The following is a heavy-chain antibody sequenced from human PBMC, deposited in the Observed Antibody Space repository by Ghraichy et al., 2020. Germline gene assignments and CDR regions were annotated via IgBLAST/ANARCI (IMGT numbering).Heavy chain of an antibody. Sequence: GESLNISCAASGFTFSSYGMHWVRQAPGKGLEWVAVISYDGSNKYYADSVKGRFTISRDNSKNTLYLQMNSLRAEDTAVYYCAKDLQQLYRRFSYMDVWGKGTTVTVSS. D-gene: IGHD6-13*01. V-gene: IGHV3-30*18. CDR2: ISYDGSNK. CDR3: AKDLQQLYRRFSYMDV. CDR1: GFTFSSYG. J-gene: IGHJ6*03.